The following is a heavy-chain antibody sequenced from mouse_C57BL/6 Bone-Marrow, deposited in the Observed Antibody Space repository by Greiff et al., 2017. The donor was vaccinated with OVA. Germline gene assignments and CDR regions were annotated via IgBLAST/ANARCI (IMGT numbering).Heavy chain of an antibody. D-gene: IGHD1-1*01. J-gene: IGHJ1*03. CDR2: ISYDGSN. CDR3: AREGITTVVADDWYFDV. Sequence: EVKLMESGPGLVKPSQSLSLTCSVTGYSITSGYYWNWIRQFPGNKLEWMGYISYDGSNNYNPSLKNRISITRDTSKNQFFLKLNSVTTEDTATYYCAREGITTVVADDWYFDVWGTGTTVTVSS. CDR1: GYSITSGYY. V-gene: IGHV3-6*01.